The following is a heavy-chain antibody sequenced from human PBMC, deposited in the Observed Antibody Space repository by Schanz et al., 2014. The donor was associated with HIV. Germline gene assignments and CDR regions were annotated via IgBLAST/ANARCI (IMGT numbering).Heavy chain of an antibody. V-gene: IGHV1-2*02. D-gene: IGHD5-18*01. CDR1: GYTFTAYY. J-gene: IGHJ3*02. CDR3: ASGRFDTVIWWGDAFLI. CDR2: INPNSGGT. Sequence: QVQLVQSGAEVKKPGASVKVSCKASGYTFTAYYIHWVRQAPGQGLEWMGWINPNSGGTNSAQKFQGRVPITADESTSTAYMELSSLRSEDTAVYYCASGRFDTVIWWGDAFLIWGRGTMVTVSS.